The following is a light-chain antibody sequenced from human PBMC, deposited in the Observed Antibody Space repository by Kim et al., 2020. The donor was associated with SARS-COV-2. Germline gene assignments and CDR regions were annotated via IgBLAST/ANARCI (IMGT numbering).Light chain of an antibody. J-gene: IGLJ2*01. CDR3: QAWDSSTVV. CDR2: QDS. CDR1: KLGDKY. Sequence: SYELTQPPSLSVSPGQTASITCSGDKLGDKYACWYQQKPGHSPVLVIYQDSKRPSGIPERFSGSNAGNTATLTISGTQAMDEADYYCQAWDSSTVVFGGGTQLTVL. V-gene: IGLV3-1*01.